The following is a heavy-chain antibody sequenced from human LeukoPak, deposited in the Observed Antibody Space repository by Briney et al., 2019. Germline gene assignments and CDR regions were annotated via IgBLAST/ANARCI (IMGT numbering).Heavy chain of an antibody. D-gene: IGHD4-17*01. J-gene: IGHJ4*02. CDR2: IYSGGST. CDR3: ASGPYMTTVTHFDY. CDR1: GFTVSSNY. V-gene: IGHV3-53*01. Sequence: GGSLRLSCAASGFTVSSNYMSWVRQAPGKGLEWVSVIYSGGSTYYADSVKGRFTISRDNSKNTLYLQMNSLRAEDTAVYYCASGPYMTTVTHFDYWGQGTLVTVSS.